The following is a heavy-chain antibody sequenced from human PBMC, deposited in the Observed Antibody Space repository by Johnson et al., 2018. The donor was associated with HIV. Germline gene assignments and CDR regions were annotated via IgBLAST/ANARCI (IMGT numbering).Heavy chain of an antibody. Sequence: VQLVESGGGVVQPGRSLRLSCAASGLIVSSSYMTWVRQGPGKGLEWVSGISWNSGSIGYADSVKGRFTISRDNAKNSLYLQMNSLRAEDTALYYCAKDSSSSKDDAFDIWGQGTMVTVSS. D-gene: IGHD6-13*01. V-gene: IGHV3-9*01. CDR2: ISWNSGSI. CDR3: AKDSSSSKDDAFDI. CDR1: GLIVSSSY. J-gene: IGHJ3*02.